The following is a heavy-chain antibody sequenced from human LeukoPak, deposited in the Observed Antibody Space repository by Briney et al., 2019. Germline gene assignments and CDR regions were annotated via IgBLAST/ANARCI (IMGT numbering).Heavy chain of an antibody. J-gene: IGHJ4*02. CDR2: IYTSGST. CDR1: GGSISTYY. D-gene: IGHD3-10*01. Sequence: PSETLSLTCTISGGSISTYYWSWIRQPAGKGLEWIGRIYTSGSTNYNPSLKSRITMSIDTSKNQFSLKLSSVTAADTAVYYCARDVYYGSGHDYWGQGTLVTVSS. V-gene: IGHV4-4*07. CDR3: ARDVYYGSGHDY.